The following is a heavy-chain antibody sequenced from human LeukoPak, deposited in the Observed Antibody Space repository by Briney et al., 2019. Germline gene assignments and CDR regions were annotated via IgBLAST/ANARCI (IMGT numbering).Heavy chain of an antibody. V-gene: IGHV3-23*01. CDR3: AKEYLSAFDM. D-gene: IGHD2-8*01. J-gene: IGHJ3*02. Sequence: GGSLRLSCAASGFTFSSYAMSWVRPAPGKGLEWVSAISGGGDSTFYADSVKGRFTISRDNSKNTLYLQVHSLRAEDTAVYYCAKEYLSAFDMWGQGTMVTVSS. CDR1: GFTFSSYA. CDR2: ISGGGDST.